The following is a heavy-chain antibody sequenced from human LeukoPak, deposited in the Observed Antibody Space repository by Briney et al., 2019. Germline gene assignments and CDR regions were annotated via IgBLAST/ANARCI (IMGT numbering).Heavy chain of an antibody. CDR2: IYYSGST. CDR3: ARDEGVLNWFDP. J-gene: IGHJ5*02. CDR1: GGSISSYY. V-gene: IGHV4-59*12. Sequence: SETLSLTCTVSGGSISSYYWSWIRQPPGKGLEWIGYIYYSGSTNYNPSLKSRVTMSVDTSKNQFSLKLSSVTAADTAVYYCARDEGVLNWFDPWGQGTLVTVSS.